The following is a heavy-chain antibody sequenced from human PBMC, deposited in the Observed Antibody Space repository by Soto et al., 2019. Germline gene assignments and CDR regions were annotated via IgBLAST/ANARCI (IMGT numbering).Heavy chain of an antibody. D-gene: IGHD2-21*01. CDR2: IIPMLGIA. V-gene: IGHV1-69*02. CDR1: GGTFSTYS. Sequence: QVQLVQSGAEVKKPGSAVKVSCKDSGGTFSTYSMFWVRQAPGQGLEWMGRIIPMLGIANYAQKFQGRVTITADKSTGTAYMALSSLRSADTALYYCTIGSWSGEVFDLLGQGTMVTVSS. CDR3: TIGSWSGEVFDL. J-gene: IGHJ3*01.